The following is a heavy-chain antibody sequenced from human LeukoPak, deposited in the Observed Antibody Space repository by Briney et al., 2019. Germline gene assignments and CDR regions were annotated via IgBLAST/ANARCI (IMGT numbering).Heavy chain of an antibody. CDR1: GFSFSNYW. V-gene: IGHV3-7*01. D-gene: IGHD6-6*01. CDR3: ARIGYSSSSLDY. Sequence: PGGSLRLSCAASGFSFSNYWMTWVRQAPGKGLEWVANIQQDGSVKYYVDSVKGRFTISRDNAKNSVYLLMNGLRAEDTAVYNCARIGYSSSSLDYWGQGTLVTVSS. CDR2: IQQDGSVK. J-gene: IGHJ4*02.